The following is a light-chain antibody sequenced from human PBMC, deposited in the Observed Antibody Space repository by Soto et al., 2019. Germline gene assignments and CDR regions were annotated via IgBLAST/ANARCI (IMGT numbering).Light chain of an antibody. CDR2: LNSDGSH. Sequence: QSVLTQSPSASASLGASVKLTCTLDSGHSTYDIAWHQQQPEKGPRYLMKLNSDGSHNKGDGIPDRFSGSSSGAERYLIISSLQSEDEADYYCQTWGTGIVVFGGGTKVTVL. CDR3: QTWGTGIVV. J-gene: IGLJ2*01. CDR1: SGHSTYD. V-gene: IGLV4-69*01.